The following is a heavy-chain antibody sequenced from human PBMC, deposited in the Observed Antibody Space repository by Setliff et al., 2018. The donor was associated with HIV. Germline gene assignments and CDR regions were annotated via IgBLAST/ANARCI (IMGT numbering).Heavy chain of an antibody. Sequence: PGESLKISCKGSGYSFTNYWIGWVRQMPGKGLEWVGIIYPGDSDTRYSPSFQGQVTISVDKSINTAYLQWNSLKASDTAMYYCARSLCHYDSCGYYYNYWGQGTLVTVSS. V-gene: IGHV5-51*03. CDR3: ARSLCHYDSCGYYYNY. J-gene: IGHJ4*02. CDR2: IYPGDSDT. D-gene: IGHD3-22*01. CDR1: GYSFTNYW.